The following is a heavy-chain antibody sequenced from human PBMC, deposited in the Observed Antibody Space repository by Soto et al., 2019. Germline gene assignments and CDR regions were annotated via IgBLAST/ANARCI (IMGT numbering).Heavy chain of an antibody. V-gene: IGHV4-30-4*01. CDR3: ARERPDGSRLDP. CDR1: GGSISSGDYY. J-gene: IGHJ5*02. Sequence: SETLSLTCTVSGGSISSGDYYWSWIRQPPGKGLEWIGYIYYSGSTCYNPSLKSRVTISVDTSKNQFSLKLSSVTAADTAVYYCARERPDGSRLDPWGQGTLVTVSS. D-gene: IGHD6-13*01. CDR2: IYYSGST.